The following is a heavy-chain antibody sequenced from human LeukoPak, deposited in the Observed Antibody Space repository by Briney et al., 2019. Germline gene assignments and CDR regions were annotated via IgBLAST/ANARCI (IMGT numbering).Heavy chain of an antibody. D-gene: IGHD6-13*01. V-gene: IGHV3-21*01. CDR2: ISSSSSYI. CDR1: GFTFSSYS. J-gene: IGHJ3*02. CDR3: ARDGVAAGIQDAFDI. Sequence: PGGSLRLSCAASGFTFSSYSMNWVRQAPGKGLEWVSSISSSSSYIYYADSVKGRFTISRDNAKNSLYLQMNSLRAEDTAVYYCARDGVAAGIQDAFDIWGQGTMVTVSS.